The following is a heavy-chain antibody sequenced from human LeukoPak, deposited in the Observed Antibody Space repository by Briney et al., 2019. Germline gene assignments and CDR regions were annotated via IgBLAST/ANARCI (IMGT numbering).Heavy chain of an antibody. D-gene: IGHD7-27*01. Sequence: SETLSLTCAVYGGSFSGYYWSWIRQPPGKGLEWIGEINHSGSTNYNPSLKSRVTISVDTSKNQFSLKLSSVTAADTAVYYCARETPGAGHFDYWGQGSLVTVSS. CDR1: GGSFSGYY. CDR3: ARETPGAGHFDY. CDR2: INHSGST. J-gene: IGHJ4*02. V-gene: IGHV4-34*01.